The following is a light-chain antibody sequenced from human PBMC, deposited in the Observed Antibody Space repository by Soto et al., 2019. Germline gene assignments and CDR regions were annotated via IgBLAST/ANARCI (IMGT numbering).Light chain of an antibody. Sequence: QSVLTQPPSVSAAPGQKVTISCSGSSSNIGNNYVSWYQQLPGTAPKLLIFENNKRPSGIPDRFSASKSGTSATLAITGLQTGDAADYYCGTWDNSLSLPYVFGTVTKLTVL. V-gene: IGLV1-51*02. CDR3: GTWDNSLSLPYV. J-gene: IGLJ1*01. CDR1: SSNIGNNY. CDR2: ENN.